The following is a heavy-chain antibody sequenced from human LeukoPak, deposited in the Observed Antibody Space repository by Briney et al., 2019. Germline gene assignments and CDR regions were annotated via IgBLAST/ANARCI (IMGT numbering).Heavy chain of an antibody. V-gene: IGHV3-7*01. Sequence: GGSLRLSCAASGFTFSSYWMTWVRQAPGKGLEWAANIKQDGSEKYYVDSVKGRFTISRDNAKNSLYLQMNSLRAEDTAVYYCARDGAQSGTQIFIHGWFDPWGQGTLVTVSS. D-gene: IGHD1-14*01. J-gene: IGHJ5*02. CDR3: ARDGAQSGTQIFIHGWFDP. CDR2: IKQDGSEK. CDR1: GFTFSSYW.